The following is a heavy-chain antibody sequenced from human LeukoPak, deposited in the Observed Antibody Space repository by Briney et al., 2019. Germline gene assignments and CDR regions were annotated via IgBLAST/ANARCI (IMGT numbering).Heavy chain of an antibody. CDR3: ARHLPSDDAFDI. J-gene: IGHJ3*02. CDR2: IYRSGST. CDR1: GGSISSGSYY. V-gene: IGHV4-61*02. Sequence: SQTLSLTCTVSGGSISSGSYYWSWIRQPAGKGLEWVGRIYRSGSTNYNPSLKSRVTISVDTSKKQFSLRLSSVTAADTALYYCARHLPSDDAFDIWGQGTMVTVSS.